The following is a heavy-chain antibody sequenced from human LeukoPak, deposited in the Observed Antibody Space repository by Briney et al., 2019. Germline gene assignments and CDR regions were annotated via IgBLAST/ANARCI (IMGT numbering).Heavy chain of an antibody. V-gene: IGHV3-7*01. CDR1: GFSLSR. J-gene: IGHJ6*02. CDR3: AWYGVTHGLDV. Sequence: GGSLRLSCAASGFSLSRMSWVRQAPGKGLEWVANINQDGSDKYYVDSVMGRFTISKDNAKSSVYLQMNSLRPEDTAIYYCAWYGVTHGLDVWGQGATVTVSS. D-gene: IGHD3-10*01. CDR2: INQDGSDK.